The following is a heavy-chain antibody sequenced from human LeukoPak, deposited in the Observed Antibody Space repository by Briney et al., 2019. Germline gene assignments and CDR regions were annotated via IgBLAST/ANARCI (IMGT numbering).Heavy chain of an antibody. V-gene: IGHV3-33*01. J-gene: IGHJ6*02. CDR2: IWYDGSNK. CDR3: ARDPPRYCSGGSCYGMDV. Sequence: PGGSLRLSCAASGFTFSSYGMHWVRQAPGKGLEWEAVIWYDGSNKYYADSVKGRSTISRDNSKNTLYLQMNSLRAEDTAVYYCARDPPRYCSGGSCYGMDVWGQGTTVTVSS. CDR1: GFTFSSYG. D-gene: IGHD2-15*01.